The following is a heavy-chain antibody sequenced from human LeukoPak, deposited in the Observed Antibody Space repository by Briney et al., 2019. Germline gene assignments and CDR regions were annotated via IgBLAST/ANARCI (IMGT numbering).Heavy chain of an antibody. D-gene: IGHD5-24*01. CDR3: AKDERWLRLYAFDI. V-gene: IGHV3-23*01. CDR2: ISGSGGST. Sequence: PGGSLRLSCAASGFTFSSYAMSWVRQAPGKGVEWVSAISGSGGSTYYADSVKGRFTICRDNYKNRLYLQMNSLRAEDTAVYYCAKDERWLRLYAFDIWGQGTMVTVSS. CDR1: GFTFSSYA. J-gene: IGHJ3*02.